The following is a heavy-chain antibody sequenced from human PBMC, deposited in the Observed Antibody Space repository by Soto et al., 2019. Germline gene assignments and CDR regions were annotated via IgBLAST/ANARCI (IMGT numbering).Heavy chain of an antibody. CDR3: ARVFGSGSRIDP. CDR2: INAGNGNT. D-gene: IGHD3-10*01. Sequence: QVPLVQSGAEVKKPGASVKVSCQASGYTFTSYAMHWVRQAPGQRLEWMGWINAGNGNTKYSQKFQGRVTITRDTSASTAYMELSSLRSEDTAVYYCARVFGSGSRIDPWGQGTLVTVSS. V-gene: IGHV1-3*01. CDR1: GYTFTSYA. J-gene: IGHJ5*02.